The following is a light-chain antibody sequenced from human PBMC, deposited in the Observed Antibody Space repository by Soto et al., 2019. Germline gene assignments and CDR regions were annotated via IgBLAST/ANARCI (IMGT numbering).Light chain of an antibody. CDR3: QHDNNWPAWT. CDR2: GAS. J-gene: IGKJ1*01. Sequence: MVMTESTATLSVAPGERGTLSCRASHRISTNLAWYQHTRGQAPRLLIYGASTRATGIPARFSGSGSETEFTLTITSLQSEDFAVYYCQHDNNWPAWTFGQGTNVDI. V-gene: IGKV3D-15*01. CDR1: HRISTN.